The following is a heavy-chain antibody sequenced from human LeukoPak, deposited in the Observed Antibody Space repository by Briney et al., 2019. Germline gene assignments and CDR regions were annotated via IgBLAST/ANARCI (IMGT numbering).Heavy chain of an antibody. J-gene: IGHJ4*02. D-gene: IGHD1-14*01. V-gene: IGHV4-39*07. CDR1: GGSISSSSYY. CDR3: ARDKHRGESPTPEHD. Sequence: SQTLSLTCTVSGGSISSSSYYWGWIRQPPGKGLEWIGSIYYSGSTYYNPSLKSRVTISVDTSKNQFSLKLSSVTAADTAVYYCARDKHRGESPTPEHDWGQGTLVTVSS. CDR2: IYYSGST.